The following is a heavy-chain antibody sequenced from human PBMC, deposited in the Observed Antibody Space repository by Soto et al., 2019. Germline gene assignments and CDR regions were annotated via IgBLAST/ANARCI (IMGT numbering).Heavy chain of an antibody. CDR2: ISWNSDNI. CDR3: AKDLYSNYGDAFDI. J-gene: IGHJ3*02. V-gene: IGHV3-9*01. D-gene: IGHD4-4*01. CDR1: GCTFDDSA. Sequence: LRLSCAASGCTFDDSAMHWVRQAPGKGLEWVSGISWNSDNIVYADSVKGRFTISRDNAKNSLYLQMNSLRAEDTALYYCAKDLYSNYGDAFDIWGQGTMVTVSS.